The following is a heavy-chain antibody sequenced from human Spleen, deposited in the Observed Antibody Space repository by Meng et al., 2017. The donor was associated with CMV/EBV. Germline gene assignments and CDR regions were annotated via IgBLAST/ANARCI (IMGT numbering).Heavy chain of an antibody. CDR1: GFTFSSHA. Sequence: GESLKISCAASGFTFSSHAMHWVRKAPGKGLEWMAVISYDGSNKYYRDSVKGRFTISSDNSKNTLYLQMNSLRGEYTAVYYCAREPPYYDLGYGMDVWGEGTTVTVSS. CDR2: ISYDGSNK. J-gene: IGHJ6*04. V-gene: IGHV3-30*04. D-gene: IGHD3-3*01. CDR3: AREPPYYDLGYGMDV.